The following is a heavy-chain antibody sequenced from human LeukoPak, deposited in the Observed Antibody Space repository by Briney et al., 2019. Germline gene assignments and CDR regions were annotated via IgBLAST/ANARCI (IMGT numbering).Heavy chain of an antibody. CDR2: ISYDGTNK. CDR1: GFAFSSYA. CDR3: ARDPHRTYSSSWYGYFQH. D-gene: IGHD6-13*01. J-gene: IGHJ1*01. Sequence: GGSLRLSCVASGFAFSSYAMHWVRQAPGKGLEWVALISYDGTNKYYADSVKGRFTISRDNSKNTLYLQMNSLRAEDTAVYYCARDPHRTYSSSWYGYFQHWGQGTLVTVSS. V-gene: IGHV3-30-3*01.